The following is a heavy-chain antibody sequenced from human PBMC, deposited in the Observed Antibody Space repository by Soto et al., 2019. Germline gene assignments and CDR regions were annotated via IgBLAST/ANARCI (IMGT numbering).Heavy chain of an antibody. Sequence: QVQVVQSGAEVKKPGASMKVSCKASGYTFTNFGITWVRQAPGQGLEWMGWISAYSGNTNYAQKFQGRVTMTTDTSTSTAYMELRSLRSDDTAVYYCARDLMVRGIIGVFDYWGQGTLVTVSS. D-gene: IGHD3-10*01. V-gene: IGHV1-18*01. CDR3: ARDLMVRGIIGVFDY. J-gene: IGHJ4*02. CDR1: GYTFTNFG. CDR2: ISAYSGNT.